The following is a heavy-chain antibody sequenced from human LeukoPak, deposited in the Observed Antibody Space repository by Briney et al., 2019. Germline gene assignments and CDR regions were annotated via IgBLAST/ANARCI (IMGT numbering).Heavy chain of an antibody. CDR2: TYYSGST. CDR3: ARGIPFDP. CDR1: GGSVSSGGYY. V-gene: IGHV4-31*03. Sequence: PSQTLSLTCTVSGGSVSSGGYYWGWIRQHPGKGLEWIGYTYYSGSTYYNPSLKSRVTISVDTSKNQFSLKLSSVTAADTAVYYCARGIPFDPWGQGTLVTISS. D-gene: IGHD5-18*01. J-gene: IGHJ5*02.